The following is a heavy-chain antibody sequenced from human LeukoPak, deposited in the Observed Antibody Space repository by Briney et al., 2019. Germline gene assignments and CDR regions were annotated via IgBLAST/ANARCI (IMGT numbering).Heavy chain of an antibody. CDR3: ARELRGRSLDY. V-gene: IGHV3-23*01. Sequence: PGGSLRLSCAASGFTFSSYSMTWVRQAPGKGLEWVSVIGGGGSTTFYAESVKGRFPISRDNSKNMVYLQMSSLRAEDTAVYYCARELRGRSLDYWGQGTLVTVSS. J-gene: IGHJ4*02. CDR1: GFTFSSYS. CDR2: IGGGGSTT.